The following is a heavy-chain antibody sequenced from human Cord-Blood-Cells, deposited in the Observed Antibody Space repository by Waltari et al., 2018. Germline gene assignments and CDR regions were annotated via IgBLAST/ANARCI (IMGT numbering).Heavy chain of an antibody. CDR2: TYYRSTWYN. Sequence: PSRGLEWLGRTYYRSTWYNDYAVSVKSRITINPDTSKNQFSLQLNSVTPEDTAVYYCAREDFWSGYYTDYWGQGTLVTVSS. V-gene: IGHV6-1*01. D-gene: IGHD3-3*01. CDR3: AREDFWSGYYTDY. J-gene: IGHJ4*02.